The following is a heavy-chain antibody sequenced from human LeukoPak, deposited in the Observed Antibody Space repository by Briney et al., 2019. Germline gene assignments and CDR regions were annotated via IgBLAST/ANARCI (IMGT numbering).Heavy chain of an antibody. CDR3: ARVAHYAGNEHDAFDI. CDR2: IYYSGSA. J-gene: IGHJ3*02. Sequence: PSGTLSLTCTVSGGSLRSYYWSWIRQPPGKGLEWIGYIYYSGSAYYNPSLSSRVTISVDTSKNQFSLKLTSVTAADTAVYSCARVAHYAGNEHDAFDIWGQGTMVTVSS. V-gene: IGHV4-59*01. CDR1: GGSLRSYY. D-gene: IGHD4-23*01.